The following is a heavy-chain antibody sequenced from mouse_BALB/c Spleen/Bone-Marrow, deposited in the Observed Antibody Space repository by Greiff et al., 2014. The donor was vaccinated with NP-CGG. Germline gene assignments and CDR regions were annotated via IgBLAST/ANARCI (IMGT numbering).Heavy chain of an antibody. CDR1: GYTFTSYW. J-gene: IGHJ4*01. CDR2: IYPGDGDT. V-gene: IGHV1-87*01. Sequence: VKLVESGAELARPGASVKLSCKASGYTFTSYWMQWVKQRPGQGLEWIGAIYPGDGDTRFTQKFKGKATLTADKSSSSAYMQLSSLASEDSAVYYCARAKRYGEIDYWGQGTSVTVSS. D-gene: IGHD2-14*01. CDR3: ARAKRYGEIDY.